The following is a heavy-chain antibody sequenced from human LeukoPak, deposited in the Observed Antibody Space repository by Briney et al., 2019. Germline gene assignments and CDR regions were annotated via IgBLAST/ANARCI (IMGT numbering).Heavy chain of an antibody. CDR2: MNPNSGNT. V-gene: IGHV1-8*01. CDR3: ARAFGAPDPDYGDYYYYYYMDV. Sequence: ASVKVSCKASGYTFTSYDINWVRQTTGQGLEWMGWMNPNSGNTGYAQKFQGRVTMTRNTSISTAYMELSSLRSEDTAVYYCARAFGAPDPDYGDYYYYYYMDVWGKGTTVTISS. J-gene: IGHJ6*03. CDR1: GYTFTSYD. D-gene: IGHD4-17*01.